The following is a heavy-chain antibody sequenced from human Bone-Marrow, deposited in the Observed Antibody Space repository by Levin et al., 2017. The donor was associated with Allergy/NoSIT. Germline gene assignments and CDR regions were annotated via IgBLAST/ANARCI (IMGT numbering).Heavy chain of an antibody. CDR3: AKVRAVWLSTFDY. D-gene: IGHD5-18*01. CDR1: EFSFYKYA. Sequence: ASVKVSCAASEFSFYKYAMSWVRQAPGKGLEWVSTISGSGGTTDYADSVKGRFTISRDNSKNTVYVQMKSLRAEDTAVYYCAKVRAVWLSTFDYWGQGTLVTVSS. CDR2: ISGSGGTT. J-gene: IGHJ4*02. V-gene: IGHV3-23*01.